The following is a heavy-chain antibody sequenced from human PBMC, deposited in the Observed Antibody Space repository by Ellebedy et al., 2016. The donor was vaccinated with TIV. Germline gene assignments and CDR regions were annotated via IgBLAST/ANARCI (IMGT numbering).Heavy chain of an antibody. CDR1: GGTFNSNA. Sequence: AASVKVSCKASGGTFNSNAISWVRQAPGQGLDWMGGVIPNLATRHYAQKFQGRVTVTADEYTSTVYMELINLRSDDTAVYYCARAFSGYDRWVEAHFDSWGPGTLVTVSS. CDR2: VIPNLATR. J-gene: IGHJ4*02. V-gene: IGHV1-69*13. D-gene: IGHD5-12*01. CDR3: ARAFSGYDRWVEAHFDS.